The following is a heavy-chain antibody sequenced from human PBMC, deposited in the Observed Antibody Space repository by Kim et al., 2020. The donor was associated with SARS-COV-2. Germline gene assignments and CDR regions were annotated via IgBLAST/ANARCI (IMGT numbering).Heavy chain of an antibody. Sequence: SRVTISVDTSKNQFSLKLSSVTAADTAVYYCASSKYYGSGSYYNGAFDIWGQGTMVTVSS. D-gene: IGHD3-10*01. CDR3: ASSKYYGSGSYYNGAFDI. J-gene: IGHJ3*02. V-gene: IGHV4-59*01.